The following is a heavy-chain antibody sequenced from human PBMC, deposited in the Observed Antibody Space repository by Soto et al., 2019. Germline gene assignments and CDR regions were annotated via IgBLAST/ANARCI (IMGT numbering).Heavy chain of an antibody. CDR2: IYTSGST. CDR1: GGSISSYY. D-gene: IGHD5-18*01. CDR3: AREGYSYRTGGGGNWFDP. Sequence: QVQLQESGPGLVKPSETLSLTCTVSGGSISSYYWSWIRQPAGKGLEWIGRIYTSGSTNYNPSLKSRVTMSVDTSKNQFSLKLSSVTAADTAVYYGAREGYSYRTGGGGNWFDPWGQGTLVTVSS. J-gene: IGHJ5*02. V-gene: IGHV4-4*07.